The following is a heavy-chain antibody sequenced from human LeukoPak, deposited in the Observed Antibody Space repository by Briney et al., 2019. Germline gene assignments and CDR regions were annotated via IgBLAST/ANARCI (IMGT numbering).Heavy chain of an antibody. V-gene: IGHV3-33*06. CDR1: GFTFSSYG. D-gene: IGHD2-2*01. Sequence: GRSLRLSCAASGFTFSSYGMHWVRQAPGKGLEWVAVIWYDGSNKYYADSVKGRFTISRDNSKNTLYLQMNSLRAEDTAVYYCAKGLNRIVVVPAVLDYWGQGTLVTVSS. CDR3: AKGLNRIVVVPAVLDY. CDR2: IWYDGSNK. J-gene: IGHJ4*02.